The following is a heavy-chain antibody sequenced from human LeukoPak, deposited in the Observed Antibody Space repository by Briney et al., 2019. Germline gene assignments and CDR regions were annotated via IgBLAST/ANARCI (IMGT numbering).Heavy chain of an antibody. V-gene: IGHV4-59*01. CDR2: IYYSGST. J-gene: IGHJ5*02. CDR3: ASLIAAAGTDGWFDP. CDR1: GGSISGYY. D-gene: IGHD6-13*01. Sequence: SETLPLTCTVSGGSISGYYWSWIRQPPGKGLEWIGYIYYSGSTNYNPSLKSRVTISVDTSKNQFSLKLSSVTAADTAVYYCASLIAAAGTDGWFDPWGQGTLVTVSS.